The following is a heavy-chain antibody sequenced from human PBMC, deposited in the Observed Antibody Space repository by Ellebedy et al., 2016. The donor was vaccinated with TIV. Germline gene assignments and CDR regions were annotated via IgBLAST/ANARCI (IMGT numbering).Heavy chain of an antibody. CDR3: ARDKGYCTNGVCYKGNYYYYGMDV. CDR2: ISSTSSYI. V-gene: IGHV3-21*01. Sequence: GGSLRLSCAASGFTLSSYSMNWVRQAPGKGLEWVSSISSTSSYIYYADSVKGRFTISRDNSKNTLYLQMNSLRAEDTAVYYCARDKGYCTNGVCYKGNYYYYGMDVWGQGTTVTVSS. J-gene: IGHJ6*02. D-gene: IGHD2-8*01. CDR1: GFTLSSYS.